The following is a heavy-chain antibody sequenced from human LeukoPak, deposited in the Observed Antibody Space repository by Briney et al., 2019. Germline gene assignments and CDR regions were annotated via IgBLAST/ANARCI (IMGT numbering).Heavy chain of an antibody. CDR1: GFTFSDYY. CDR2: ITTGSRSYT. D-gene: IGHD5-18*01. J-gene: IGHJ4*02. CDR3: AKDSIQLWPTYYFDY. Sequence: GGSLRLSCAASGFTFSDYYMSWIRQAPGKGLEWVSYITTGSRSYTNHADSVKGRFTISRDYAKNSLYLQMNSLRAEDTGVYYCAKDSIQLWPTYYFDYWGQGTLVTVSS. V-gene: IGHV3-11*06.